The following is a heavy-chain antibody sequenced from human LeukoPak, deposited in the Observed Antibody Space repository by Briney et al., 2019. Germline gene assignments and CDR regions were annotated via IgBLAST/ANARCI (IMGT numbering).Heavy chain of an antibody. D-gene: IGHD1-26*01. V-gene: IGHV3-7*03. CDR2: IKQDGSEI. Sequence: PGGSLRLSCAASGFTFDTYWMSWVRQAPGKGLEWVASIKQDGSEIYFVDSVKGRFTISRDNAKRSLYLHMSSLRAEDTAGYYCARINSGTYWGDAFDIWGRGTMVTVSS. CDR3: ARINSGTYWGDAFDI. CDR1: GFTFDTYW. J-gene: IGHJ3*02.